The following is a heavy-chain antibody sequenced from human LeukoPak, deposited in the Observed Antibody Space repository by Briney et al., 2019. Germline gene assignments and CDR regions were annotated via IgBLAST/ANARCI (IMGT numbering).Heavy chain of an antibody. CDR3: ARGVTSAN. CDR1: GFPFSNYW. CDR2: IKQDGSEK. J-gene: IGHJ4*02. V-gene: IGHV3-7*01. D-gene: IGHD3-10*01. Sequence: GGSLRLSCAASGFPFSNYWMTWVRPAPGKGLEWVANIKQDGSEKNYVDSVKGRFTISRDNTENSLFLQMNSLRVEDTAVYYCARGVTSANWGQGTLVTVSS.